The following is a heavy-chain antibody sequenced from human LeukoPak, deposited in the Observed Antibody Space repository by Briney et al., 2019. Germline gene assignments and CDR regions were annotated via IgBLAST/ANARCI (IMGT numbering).Heavy chain of an antibody. J-gene: IGHJ4*02. V-gene: IGHV4-34*01. CDR2: INHSGST. CDR1: VGSFSGYY. D-gene: IGHD5-24*01. Sequence: KPSVTLSLTWAVDVGSFSGYYGSWIRKPPWKGLEWIGEINHSGSTNYNPSLKSRVTISVDTSKNQFSLKLSSVTAADTAVYYCARGPQDFRWLPKPRYFDYWGQGTLVTVSS. CDR3: ARGPQDFRWLPKPRYFDY.